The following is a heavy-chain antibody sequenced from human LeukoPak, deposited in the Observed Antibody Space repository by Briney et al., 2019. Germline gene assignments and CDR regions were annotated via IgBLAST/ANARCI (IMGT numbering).Heavy chain of an antibody. Sequence: GGSLRLSCAASGFTFSSYWMHWVRQAPGKGLVWVSRINSDGSSTSYADSVKGRFTISRDNAENTLYLQMNSLGAEDTAVYYCARGRAAAGTDYWGQGTLVTVSS. V-gene: IGHV3-74*01. D-gene: IGHD6-13*01. CDR2: INSDGSST. J-gene: IGHJ4*02. CDR1: GFTFSSYW. CDR3: ARGRAAAGTDY.